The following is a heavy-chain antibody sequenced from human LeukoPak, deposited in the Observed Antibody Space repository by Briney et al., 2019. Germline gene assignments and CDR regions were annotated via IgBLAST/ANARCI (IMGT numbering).Heavy chain of an antibody. V-gene: IGHV4-39*01. J-gene: IGHJ6*03. CDR1: GDSISSSGYY. Sequence: PSETLSLTCTVSGDSISSSGYYWGWIRQPPGKGLEWIGSIYYSGSAYYNPSLKSRVTMTVDTSKNQFSLKLSSVTAADTVVYYCARPPTTGFPYYHMDVWGKGTTVTVSS. CDR3: ARPPTTGFPYYHMDV. D-gene: IGHD4-11*01. CDR2: IYYSGSA.